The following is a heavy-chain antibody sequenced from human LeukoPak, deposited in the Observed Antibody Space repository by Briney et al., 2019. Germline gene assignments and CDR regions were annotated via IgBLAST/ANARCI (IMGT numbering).Heavy chain of an antibody. V-gene: IGHV2-5*01. J-gene: IGHJ4*02. CDR1: GGSISSYYW. CDR2: IYWNDDK. D-gene: IGHD5-18*01. Sequence: TLSLTCTVSGGSISSYYWSWIRQPPGKALEWLALIYWNDDKRYSPSLKSRLTITKDTSKNQVVLTMTNMDPVDTATYYCAHRPGYSYAYWGQGTLVTVSS. CDR3: AHRPGYSYAY.